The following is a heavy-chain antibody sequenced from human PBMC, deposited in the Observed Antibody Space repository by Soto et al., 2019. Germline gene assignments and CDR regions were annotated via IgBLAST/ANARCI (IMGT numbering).Heavy chain of an antibody. J-gene: IGHJ4*02. CDR2: MNPYNGNT. Sequence: GASVKVSCKASGYTFTTYDIHWVRQVTGQGLEWMGWMNPYNGNTGSTQKFQGRVTMTRNTSISTVYMELTSLRSEDTAVYYCARKKGRSAPHYFANWAQGTLVPVPP. CDR3: ARKKGRSAPHYFAN. CDR1: GYTFTTYD. V-gene: IGHV1-8*01.